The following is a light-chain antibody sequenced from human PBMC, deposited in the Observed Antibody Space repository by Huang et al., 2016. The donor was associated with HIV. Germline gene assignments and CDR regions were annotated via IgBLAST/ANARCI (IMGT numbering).Light chain of an antibody. CDR2: DAS. J-gene: IGKJ4*01. CDR1: QSVSTN. V-gene: IGKV3-11*01. CDR3: QQRSNWPPLT. Sequence: EIGLTQSPVTLSLSPGDRATLSCRASQSVSTNLAWYQQKPGQAPRLLIYDASSRASGIPARFSGRGSGTDFTLTISSLEPEDFAIYYGQQRSNWPPLTFGGGTKVEMK.